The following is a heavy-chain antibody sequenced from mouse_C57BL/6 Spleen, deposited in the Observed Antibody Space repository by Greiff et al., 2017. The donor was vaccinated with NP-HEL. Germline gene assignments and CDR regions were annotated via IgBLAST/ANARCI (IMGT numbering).Heavy chain of an antibody. CDR1: GFTFSDYY. CDR3: ARQGFITTVVDAMDY. D-gene: IGHD1-1*01. J-gene: IGHJ4*01. CDR2: ISNGGGST. V-gene: IGHV5-12*01. Sequence: EVTVVESGGGLVQPGGSLKLSCAASGFTFSDYYMYWVRQTPEKRLEWVAYISNGGGSTYYPDTVKGRFTISRDTAKNTPYLQLSRLKSEDTAMYYCARQGFITTVVDAMDYWGQGTSVTVSS.